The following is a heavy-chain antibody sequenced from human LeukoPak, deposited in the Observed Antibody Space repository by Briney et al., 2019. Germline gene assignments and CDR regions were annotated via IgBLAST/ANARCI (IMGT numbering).Heavy chain of an antibody. CDR3: ARGGATRYCTNGVCHYFDY. D-gene: IGHD2-8*01. CDR1: GFTVSNNY. CDR2: IFSGGST. Sequence: GGSLRLSCAASGFTVSNNYMSWVRQAPGKGLEWVSVIFSGGSTNYADSVKGRLTISRDNSKNTLYLRMNSLRAEDTAVYYCARGGATRYCTNGVCHYFDYWGQGTLVTVSS. J-gene: IGHJ4*02. V-gene: IGHV3-66*01.